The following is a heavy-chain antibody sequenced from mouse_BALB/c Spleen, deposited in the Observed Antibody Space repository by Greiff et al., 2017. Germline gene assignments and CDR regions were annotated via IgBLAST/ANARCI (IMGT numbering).Heavy chain of an antibody. D-gene: IGHD1-1*01. Sequence: EVQLVESGGGLVKPGGSLKLSCAASGFTFSDYYMYWVRQTPEKRLEWVATISDGGSYTYYPDSVKGRFTISRDNAKNNLYLQMSSLKSEDTAMYYCARGAYYGSSYWYFDVWGAGTTVTVSS. CDR3: ARGAYYGSSYWYFDV. V-gene: IGHV5-4*02. CDR1: GFTFSDYY. CDR2: ISDGGSYT. J-gene: IGHJ1*01.